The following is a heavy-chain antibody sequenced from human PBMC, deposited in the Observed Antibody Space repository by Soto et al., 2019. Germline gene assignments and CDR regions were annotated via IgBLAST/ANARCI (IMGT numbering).Heavy chain of an antibody. D-gene: IGHD3-3*01. J-gene: IGHJ6*02. Sequence: PSETLSLTCTVSGGSISSYYWSWIRQPPGKGLEWIGYIYYSGSTNYNPSLKSRVTISVDTSKNQFSLKLSSVTAADTAVYYCARYYDFWSGPYYYYYGMDGWGQVTTVTVSS. CDR3: ARYYDFWSGPYYYYYGMDG. V-gene: IGHV4-59*01. CDR1: GGSISSYY. CDR2: IYYSGST.